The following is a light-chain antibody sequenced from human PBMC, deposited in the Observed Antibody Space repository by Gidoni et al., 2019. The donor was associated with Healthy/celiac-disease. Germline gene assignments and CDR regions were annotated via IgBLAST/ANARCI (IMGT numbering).Light chain of an antibody. V-gene: IGKV1-39*01. CDR3: QQSYSTPT. CDR1: QSISSY. J-gene: IGKJ1*01. CDR2: AAS. Sequence: DIQMTQSPSSLSASVGDRVTITCRASQSISSYLNWYQQKPGKAPKLLIYAASSLQSGVPSRFSGSGSGTDFSLTILCLQPEDFATYYCQQSYSTPTFGQGTKVEIK.